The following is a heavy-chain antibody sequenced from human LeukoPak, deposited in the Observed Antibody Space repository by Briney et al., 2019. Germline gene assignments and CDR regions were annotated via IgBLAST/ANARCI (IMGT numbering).Heavy chain of an antibody. Sequence: GGSLRLSCAASGFTLSSYGMHWVRQAPGKGLEWVAFIRYDGSNDSYADSVKGRFTISRDNSKNTLYLQMGSLRAEDMAVYYCARAPLELLVAAGTSPGARSYYYYMDVWGKGTTVTVSS. CDR1: GFTLSSYG. CDR3: ARAPLELLVAAGTSPGARSYYYYMDV. D-gene: IGHD2-15*01. CDR2: IRYDGSND. J-gene: IGHJ6*03. V-gene: IGHV3-30*02.